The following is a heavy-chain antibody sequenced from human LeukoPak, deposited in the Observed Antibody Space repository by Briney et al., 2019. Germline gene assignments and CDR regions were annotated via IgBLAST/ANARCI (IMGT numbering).Heavy chain of an antibody. CDR2: TYYRSKWYN. J-gene: IGHJ6*03. CDR3: TRGGYNFWSGLYYYYMDV. V-gene: IGHV6-1*01. D-gene: IGHD3-3*01. Sequence: SQTLSLTCAISGDSVSSNSAAWNWIRQSPSRGLEWLGRTYYRSKWYNDYVVSVKSRITIIPDTSKNQFSLQLNSVTPEDTAVYYCTRGGYNFWSGLYYYYMDVWGKGTTVTVSS. CDR1: GDSVSSNSAA.